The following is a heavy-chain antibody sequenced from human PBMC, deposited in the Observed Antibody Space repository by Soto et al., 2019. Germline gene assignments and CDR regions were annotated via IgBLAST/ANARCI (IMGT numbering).Heavy chain of an antibody. CDR3: ALSGCGGSDY. D-gene: IGHD3-10*01. CDR2: ITGSGDKA. J-gene: IGHJ4*02. V-gene: IGHV3-23*01. CDR1: GLAFSSHA. Sequence: EVQLLESGGDLVQPGGSLRLSCAASGLAFSSHAMSWVRRAPGKGLEWVSTITGSGDKAYYADSVKGRFTNSRDNSKNTLYLQMNSLRAADTAVYYCALSGCGGSDYWGQGTLVTVSS.